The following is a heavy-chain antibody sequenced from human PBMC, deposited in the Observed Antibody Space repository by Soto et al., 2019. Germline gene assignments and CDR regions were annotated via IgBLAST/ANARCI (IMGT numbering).Heavy chain of an antibody. CDR2: IYYSGST. D-gene: IGHD6-6*01. Sequence: SETLSLTCTVSGGSISSSSYYWGWIRQPPGKGLEWIGSIYYSGSTYYNPSLKSRVTISVDTSKNQFSLKLGSVTAADTAVYYCARQTRIAARRDYWGQGTLVTVSS. V-gene: IGHV4-39*01. CDR3: ARQTRIAARRDY. CDR1: GGSISSSSYY. J-gene: IGHJ4*02.